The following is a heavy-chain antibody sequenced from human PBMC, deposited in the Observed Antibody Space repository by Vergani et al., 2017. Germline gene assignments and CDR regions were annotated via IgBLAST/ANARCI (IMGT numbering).Heavy chain of an antibody. Sequence: EVQLVQSGAEVKKPGESLKISCKGSGYSFTSYWIGWVRQMPGKGLEWMGIIYPGDSDTRYSPSFQGQVTISADKSISTAYLQWSSLKASDTAMYYCARASAIVVVVAATFDAFDICGQGTMVTVSS. D-gene: IGHD2-15*01. CDR1: GYSFTSYW. CDR2: IYPGDSDT. V-gene: IGHV5-51*01. J-gene: IGHJ3*02. CDR3: ARASAIVVVVAATFDAFDI.